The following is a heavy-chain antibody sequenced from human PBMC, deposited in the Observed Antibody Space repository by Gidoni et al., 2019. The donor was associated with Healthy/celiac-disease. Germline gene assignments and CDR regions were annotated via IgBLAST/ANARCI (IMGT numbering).Heavy chain of an antibody. V-gene: IGHV3-23*01. CDR3: AKEDRELGTPRLFWY. CDR1: GFTFSSYA. CDR2: ISGSGGST. Sequence: EVQLLESVGGLVQPGGSLRLSLAASGFTFSSYAMSWVRQVPGKGLEWVSAISGSGGSTYYADSVKGRFTISRDNSKNTLYLQMNSLRAEDTAVYYCAKEDRELGTPRLFWYWGQGTLVTVSS. D-gene: IGHD7-27*01. J-gene: IGHJ4*02.